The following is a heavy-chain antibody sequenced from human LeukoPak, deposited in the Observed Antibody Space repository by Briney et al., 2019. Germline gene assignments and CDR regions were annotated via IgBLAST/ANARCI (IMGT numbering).Heavy chain of an antibody. J-gene: IGHJ5*02. CDR2: INPSGGST. Sequence: GASVKVSCKASGYTFTRYYMNWVRQAPGQGLEWMGIINPSGGSTNYAQKFQGRVTMTRDTSTSTIYMEVSSLRSEDTAVYYCATSLRAVNWFDPWGQGTLVTVSS. D-gene: IGHD3-10*01. CDR1: GYTFTRYY. CDR3: ATSLRAVNWFDP. V-gene: IGHV1-46*01.